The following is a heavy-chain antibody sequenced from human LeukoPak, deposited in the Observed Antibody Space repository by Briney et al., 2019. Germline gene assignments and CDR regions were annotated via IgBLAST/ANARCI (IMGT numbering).Heavy chain of an antibody. Sequence: GGSLRLSCAASGFTVSSNYMSWVRQAPGKGLEWVSVIYSGGSTYYADSVKGRFTISRDDSKNTLYLQMNSLRAEDTAVYYCAREGGGIVATRLLWYFDYWGQGTLVTVSS. CDR2: IYSGGST. CDR3: AREGGGIVATRLLWYFDY. CDR1: GFTVSSNY. J-gene: IGHJ4*02. D-gene: IGHD5-12*01. V-gene: IGHV3-53*01.